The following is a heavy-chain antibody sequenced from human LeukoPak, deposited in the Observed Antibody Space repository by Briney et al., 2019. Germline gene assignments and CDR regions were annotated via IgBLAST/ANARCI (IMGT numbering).Heavy chain of an antibody. CDR3: ARDRVGSGWPRPFYFEF. V-gene: IGHV1-2*02. CDR2: ISPNTGAT. J-gene: IGHJ4*02. CDR1: GYTFTGYY. Sequence: ASVRVSCKPSGYTFTGYYIHWVRQAPGQRLEWLGWISPNTGATMFAHKFQDRVSMTRDTSIDTAYLELTSLPADDTALYYCARDRVGSGWPRPFYFEFWGQGTLVTVSS. D-gene: IGHD6-19*01.